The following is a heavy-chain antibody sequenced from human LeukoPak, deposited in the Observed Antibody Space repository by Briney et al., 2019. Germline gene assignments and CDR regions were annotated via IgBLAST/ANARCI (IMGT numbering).Heavy chain of an antibody. CDR1: GGSISSGDYY. J-gene: IGHJ4*02. CDR3: DRTYSEFCSRYSHRPPIDY. Sequence: SETLSLTCTVSGGSISSGDYYWSWIRQPPGKGLEWIGYIHYSGSPYYIPSLKSRATISVDTSKNQFSLKLSSVTAADTAVYYCDRTYSEFCSRYSHRPPIDYWGQGTLVTVSS. CDR2: IHYSGSP. D-gene: IGHD3-3*01. V-gene: IGHV4-30-4*08.